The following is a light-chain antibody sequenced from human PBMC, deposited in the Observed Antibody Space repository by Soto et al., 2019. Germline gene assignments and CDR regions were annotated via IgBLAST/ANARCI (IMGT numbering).Light chain of an antibody. Sequence: DIVLSQSPLTLSVSPGESATLSCRSSERVSTNLAWYQQPPGPAPRLLIYSASRRPTDIPVRFSGSGSGAEFTLTISSLQSEDFAIYYCQQYNNLPPTFGQGTKVDIK. J-gene: IGKJ1*01. CDR1: ERVSTN. CDR3: QQYNNLPPT. V-gene: IGKV3-15*01. CDR2: SAS.